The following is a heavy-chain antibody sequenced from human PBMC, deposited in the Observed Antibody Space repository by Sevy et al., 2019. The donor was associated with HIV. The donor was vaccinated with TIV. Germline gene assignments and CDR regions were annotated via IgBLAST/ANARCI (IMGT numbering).Heavy chain of an antibody. J-gene: IGHJ5*02. Sequence: GGCLRLSCAASGFTFSSYGMHWVRQAPGKGLEWMAVIWYDGSNKYYADSVKGRFTISRDNSKNMLYLQMNSLRAEDTAVYYSARATDSSSWNDNWFDPWGQGTLVTVSS. CDR2: IWYDGSNK. D-gene: IGHD6-13*01. V-gene: IGHV3-33*01. CDR3: ARATDSSSWNDNWFDP. CDR1: GFTFSSYG.